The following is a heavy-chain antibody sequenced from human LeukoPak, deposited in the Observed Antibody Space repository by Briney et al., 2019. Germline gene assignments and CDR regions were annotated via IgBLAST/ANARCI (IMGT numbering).Heavy chain of an antibody. Sequence: GGSLRLSCAASGFTFSSYSMNWVRQAPGKGLEWVSSISSSSSYIYYADSVKGRFTISRDNAKDSLYLQMNSLRAEDTAVYYCARDSIYYDSSGYPNLDYWDQGTLVTVSS. CDR3: ARDSIYYDSSGYPNLDY. V-gene: IGHV3-21*01. D-gene: IGHD3-22*01. CDR1: GFTFSSYS. J-gene: IGHJ4*02. CDR2: ISSSSSYI.